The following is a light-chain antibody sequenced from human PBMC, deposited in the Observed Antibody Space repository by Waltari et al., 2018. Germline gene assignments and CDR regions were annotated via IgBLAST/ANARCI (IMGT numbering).Light chain of an antibody. CDR1: QSVLYSSNNKNY. J-gene: IGKJ1*01. CDR2: WTS. CDR3: QQYYISPWT. V-gene: IGKV4-1*01. Sequence: DIVMTQSPDSLAVSLGERATINCKSSQSVLYSSNNKNYLAWYQQNPGQPPKLLISWTSTRGSGVPDRFSGSGSGTDFTLTISTLQAEDVAVYYCQQYYISPWTFGQGTKVEIK.